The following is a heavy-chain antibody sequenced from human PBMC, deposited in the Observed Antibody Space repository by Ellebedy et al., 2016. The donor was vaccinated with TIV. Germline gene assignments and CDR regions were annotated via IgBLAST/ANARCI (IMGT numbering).Heavy chain of an antibody. CDR1: GFTFSTYW. CDR3: AKLGGISSWYADY. D-gene: IGHD6-13*01. Sequence: PGGSLRLSCAASGFTFSTYWMGWVRQAAGKGLEWVANTKQDGSEKYYVDSVMGRFTISRDNSKNTLYLQMNSLRADDTAVYYCAKLGGISSWYADYWGQGTLVTVSS. J-gene: IGHJ4*02. CDR2: TKQDGSEK. V-gene: IGHV3-7*03.